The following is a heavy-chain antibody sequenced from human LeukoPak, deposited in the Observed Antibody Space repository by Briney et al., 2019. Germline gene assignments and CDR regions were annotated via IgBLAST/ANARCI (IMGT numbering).Heavy chain of an antibody. CDR2: IIPIFGTA. CDR3: ARDRPPDDAFDI. J-gene: IGHJ3*02. D-gene: IGHD1-14*01. Sequence: SVKVSCKASGGTFSSYAISWVRQAPGQGLEWVGGIIPIFGTANYAQKFQGRVTITADESTSTAYMELSSLRSEDTAVYYCARDRPPDDAFDIWGQGTMVTVSS. V-gene: IGHV1-69*13. CDR1: GGTFSSYA.